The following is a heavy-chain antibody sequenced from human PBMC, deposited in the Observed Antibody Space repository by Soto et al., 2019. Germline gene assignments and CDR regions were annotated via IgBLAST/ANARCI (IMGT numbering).Heavy chain of an antibody. CDR1: GYTFTSYA. Sequence: ASVKVSCKASGYTFTSYAMHWVRQSPGQRLEWMGWINAGNGNTKYSQKFQGRVTITRDTSASTAYMELSSLRSEDTAVYYCARGITLPTPLDYWGQGTLVTVSS. D-gene: IGHD1-20*01. V-gene: IGHV1-3*01. CDR2: INAGNGNT. CDR3: ARGITLPTPLDY. J-gene: IGHJ4*02.